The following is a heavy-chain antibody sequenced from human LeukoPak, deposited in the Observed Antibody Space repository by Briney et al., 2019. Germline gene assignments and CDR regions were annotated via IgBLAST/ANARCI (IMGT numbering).Heavy chain of an antibody. CDR2: INPNSGGT. CDR1: GYTFTGYY. J-gene: IGHJ4*02. D-gene: IGHD1-14*01. Sequence: ASVKVSCKASGYTFTGYYMNWVRQAPGQGLEWMGGINPNSGGTNYAQKFQGWVTMTRDTSISTAYLELSRLRSDDTAVSDCARSRPEFDYWGQGTLVTVSS. CDR3: ARSRPEFDY. V-gene: IGHV1-2*04.